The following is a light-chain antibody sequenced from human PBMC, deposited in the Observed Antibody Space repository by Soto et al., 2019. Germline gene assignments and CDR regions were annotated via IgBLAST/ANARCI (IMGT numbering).Light chain of an antibody. Sequence: EIEMTQSPATLSATPGEGATLSCRASQSVKTNLAWYQQHPGQAPRLLIYGASTRATGISPRFSGSGSGTDFTFTISRLQPEDIATYYCQQYENLPTFGQGTRLEIK. J-gene: IGKJ5*01. CDR2: GAS. CDR3: QQYENLPT. CDR1: QSVKTN. V-gene: IGKV3-15*01.